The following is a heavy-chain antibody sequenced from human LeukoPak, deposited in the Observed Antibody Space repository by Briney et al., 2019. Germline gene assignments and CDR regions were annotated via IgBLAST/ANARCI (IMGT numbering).Heavy chain of an antibody. CDR2: IYHSGST. CDR1: GYSISSGYY. CDR3: ASLLYCSGGSCQHFDY. D-gene: IGHD2-15*01. Sequence: PSETLSLTCAVSGYSISSGYYWGWIRQPPGKGLEWIGSIYHSGSTYYNPSLKSRVTISVDTSKHQFSLTLSSVTAADTAVYYCASLLYCSGGSCQHFDYWGQRTLGTVSS. V-gene: IGHV4-38-2*01. J-gene: IGHJ4*02.